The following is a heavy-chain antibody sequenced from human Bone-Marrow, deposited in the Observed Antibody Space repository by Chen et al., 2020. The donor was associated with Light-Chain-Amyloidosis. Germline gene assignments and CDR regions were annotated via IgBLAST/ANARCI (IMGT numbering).Heavy chain of an antibody. Sequence: QVQLVQSGAEVKKPGASVKVSCKVSGYTPTDLSMHWVRQAPGKGLEWMGGFDPEDCEPIYAQKFQGRVTMTEDTSTDTAYMELSSLRSEDTAVYYCATVSWNYESLYHDYWGQGTLVTVSS. D-gene: IGHD1-7*01. V-gene: IGHV1-24*01. CDR1: GYTPTDLS. J-gene: IGHJ4*02. CDR3: ATVSWNYESLYHDY. CDR2: FDPEDCEP.